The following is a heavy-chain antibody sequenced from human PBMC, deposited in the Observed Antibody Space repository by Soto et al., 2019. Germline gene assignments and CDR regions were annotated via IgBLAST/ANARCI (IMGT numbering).Heavy chain of an antibody. Sequence: QVQLVQSGAEVKKPGASVKVSCKSSGYSFTTYGITWVRLAPGQGPEWMGWINANNGNTNYAQKFQGRVTMTPDTSTSTAHMELRSLRSGDTAVYYCARGSGSWVTVVGGQGTTVTVSS. J-gene: IGHJ6*02. CDR3: ARGSGSWVTVV. D-gene: IGHD3-10*01. CDR1: GYSFTTYG. CDR2: INANNGNT. V-gene: IGHV1-18*04.